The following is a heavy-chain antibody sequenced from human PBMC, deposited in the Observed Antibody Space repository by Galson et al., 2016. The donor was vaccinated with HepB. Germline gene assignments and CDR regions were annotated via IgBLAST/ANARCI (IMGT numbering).Heavy chain of an antibody. V-gene: IGHV3-33*01. J-gene: IGHJ6*04. CDR1: GFTFSNYG. D-gene: IGHD7-27*01. CDR2: IWYDGSNK. Sequence: SLRLSCAASGFTFSNYGMHWVRQAPGKGPEWVAVIWYDGSNKVYVDSVKGRFTISRDNSGNTLYLQMTSLRAEDTAVYYCARWGRGLGSRSHGMDVWGEGTTVIVSS. CDR3: ARWGRGLGSRSHGMDV.